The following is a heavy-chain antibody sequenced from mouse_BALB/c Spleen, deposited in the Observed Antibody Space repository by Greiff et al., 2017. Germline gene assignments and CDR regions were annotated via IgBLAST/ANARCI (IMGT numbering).Heavy chain of an antibody. Sequence: EVMLVESGGGLVQPGGSRKLSCAASGFTFSSFGMHWVRQAPEKGLEWVAYISSGSSTIYYADTVKGRFTISRDNPKNTLFLQMTSLRSEDMAMYYCARSNDYKRAWFAYWGQGTLVTVSA. J-gene: IGHJ3*01. V-gene: IGHV5-17*02. CDR1: GFTFSSFG. D-gene: IGHD2-4*01. CDR3: ARSNDYKRAWFAY. CDR2: ISSGSSTI.